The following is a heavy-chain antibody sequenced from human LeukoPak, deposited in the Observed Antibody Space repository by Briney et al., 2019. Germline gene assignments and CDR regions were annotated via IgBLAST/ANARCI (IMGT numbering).Heavy chain of an antibody. CDR3: AKGGHNYYDSSGYFDYYYYMDV. CDR2: IWYDGSNK. Sequence: GGSLRLSCAASGFTFSSYGMHWVRQAPGKGLEWVAVIWYDGSNKYYADSVKGRFTISRDNSKNTLYLQMNSLRAEDTAVYYCAKGGHNYYDSSGYFDYYYYMDVWGKGTTVTVSS. D-gene: IGHD3-22*01. CDR1: GFTFSSYG. V-gene: IGHV3-33*06. J-gene: IGHJ6*03.